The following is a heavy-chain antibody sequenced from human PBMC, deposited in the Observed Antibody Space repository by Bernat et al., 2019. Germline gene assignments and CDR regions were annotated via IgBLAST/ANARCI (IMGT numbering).Heavy chain of an antibody. V-gene: IGHV3-74*01. Sequence: EVQLVESGGGLVQPGGSLRLSCAASGFTFSAYWMHWVRQAPGKGLVWVSRIKGDGTGISYVDSVKGRFTISRDNAKNTLYLQMNSLRAEDTAVYYCARGYSSSSGVFDIWGQGTVVTVSS. J-gene: IGHJ3*02. CDR2: IKGDGTGI. D-gene: IGHD6-6*01. CDR3: ARGYSSSSGVFDI. CDR1: GFTFSAYW.